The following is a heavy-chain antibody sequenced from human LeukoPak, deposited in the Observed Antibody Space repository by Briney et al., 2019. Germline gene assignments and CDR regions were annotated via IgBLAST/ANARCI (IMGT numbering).Heavy chain of an antibody. J-gene: IGHJ4*02. D-gene: IGHD6-19*01. CDR3: AKDFWGAVAGTLLDY. V-gene: IGHV3-30*02. Sequence: GGSLRLSCAASGFTFSSYGMHWVRQAPGKGLEWVAFIRYDGSNKYYADSVKGRFTISRDNSKNTLYLQMNSLRAEDTAVYYCAKDFWGAVAGTLLDYWGQGTLVTVSS. CDR1: GFTFSSYG. CDR2: IRYDGSNK.